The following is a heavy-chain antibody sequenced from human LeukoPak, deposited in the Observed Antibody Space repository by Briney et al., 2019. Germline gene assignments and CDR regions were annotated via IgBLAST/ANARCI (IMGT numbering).Heavy chain of an antibody. J-gene: IGHJ6*04. V-gene: IGHV4-4*02. CDR1: VGSLSSGNW. D-gene: IGHD2-2*02. CDR3: ATAPILRGEGGEHYKYGMDV. Sequence: PSGTLSLTCAVSVGSLSSGNWWSWVRQSPGKGLEWIGEIYHNGTPNYNPSLKSRVTIPAHTFKNHFSLKLTSVTAADPAVYYCATAPILRGEGGEHYKYGMDVWGEGTTVIVSS. CDR2: IYHNGTP.